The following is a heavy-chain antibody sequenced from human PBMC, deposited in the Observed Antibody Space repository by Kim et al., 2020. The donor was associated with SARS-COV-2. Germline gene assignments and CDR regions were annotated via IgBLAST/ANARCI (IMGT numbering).Heavy chain of an antibody. CDR1: GYTFTSYSYA. CDR2: INTDTGNP. D-gene: IGHD3-10*01. J-gene: IGHJ6*02. V-gene: IGHV7-4-1*02. CDR3: ARVSVVRGVLTSRPDLLRNYNYYGMDV. Sequence: ASVKVSCKASGYTFTSYSYAVSWVRQAPGQGLEWMGWINTDTGNPTYAQGFRGRFVFSLDTSVSTAYLQITSLKAEDTAVYYCARVSVVRGVLTSRPDLLRNYNYYGMDVWGQGTTVTVSS.